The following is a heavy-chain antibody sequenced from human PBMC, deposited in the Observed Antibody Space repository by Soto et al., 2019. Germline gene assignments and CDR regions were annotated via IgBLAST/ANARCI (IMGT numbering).Heavy chain of an antibody. J-gene: IGHJ4*02. CDR2: ISAYNGNT. Sequence: ASVKVSCKASGYTFTSYGISWVRQAPGQGLEWMGWISAYNGNTNYAQKLQGRVTMTTDTSTSTAYMELRSLRSDDTAVYYCARRFSVLRYFDWLPNFDYWGQGTLVTVSS. CDR1: GYTFTSYG. D-gene: IGHD3-9*01. CDR3: ARRFSVLRYFDWLPNFDY. V-gene: IGHV1-18*01.